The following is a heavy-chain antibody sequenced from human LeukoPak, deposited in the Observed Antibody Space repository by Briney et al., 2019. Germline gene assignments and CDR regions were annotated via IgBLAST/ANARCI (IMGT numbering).Heavy chain of an antibody. V-gene: IGHV4-59*01. D-gene: IGHD5-18*01. CDR1: GGSISSYY. CDR2: IYYSGST. Sequence: SETLSLTCTVSGGSISSYYWSWIRQPPGKGLEWIGYIYYSGSTNYNPSLKSRVTISTDTSKNQLSLNLSTVTAADSAVYYCAGGYRYGYHYFDYWGQGTLVTVSS. J-gene: IGHJ4*02. CDR3: AGGYRYGYHYFDY.